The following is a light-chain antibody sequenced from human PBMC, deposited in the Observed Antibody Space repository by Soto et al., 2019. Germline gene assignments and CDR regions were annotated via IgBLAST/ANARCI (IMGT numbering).Light chain of an antibody. CDR2: NTN. J-gene: IGLJ3*02. CDR1: SGSVSISYY. Sequence: QTVVTQEPSFSVSPGGTVTLTCALSSGSVSISYYPSWYQQTPGQAPRTLICNTNTRSSGVPDRFSGSILGNKAALTITGAQADDEGDYYCVLYIGSGISVFGGGTHLTVL. CDR3: VLYIGSGISV. V-gene: IGLV8-61*01.